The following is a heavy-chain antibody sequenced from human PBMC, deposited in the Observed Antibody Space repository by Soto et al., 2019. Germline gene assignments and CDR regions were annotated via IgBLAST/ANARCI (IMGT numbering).Heavy chain of an antibody. Sequence: QVQLVESGGGVVQPGRSLRLSCAASGFTFSSYGMHWVRQAPGKGLEWVAVIWYDGSNKYYADSVKGRFTISRDNSKNTLYLQVNSLRAEDTAVYYCALWFGLDGMDVWGQGTTVTVSS. J-gene: IGHJ6*02. CDR1: GFTFSSYG. D-gene: IGHD3-10*01. CDR2: IWYDGSNK. CDR3: ALWFGLDGMDV. V-gene: IGHV3-33*01.